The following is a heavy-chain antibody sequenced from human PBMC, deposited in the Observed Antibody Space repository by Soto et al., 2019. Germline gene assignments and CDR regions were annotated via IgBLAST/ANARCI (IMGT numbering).Heavy chain of an antibody. CDR3: ARVRVASGWYNSPDY. CDR2: INPNSGAT. D-gene: IGHD6-19*01. Sequence: QVQLVQSGAEVKKPGASVKVSCKASGYTFTGYNMHWVRQAPGQGLEWMGWINPNSGATDFAQKFQGRVTMTRDTSLSTAYMELSRLRSDDTAMYYCARVRVASGWYNSPDYWGQGTLVTVSS. CDR1: GYTFTGYN. V-gene: IGHV1-2*02. J-gene: IGHJ4*02.